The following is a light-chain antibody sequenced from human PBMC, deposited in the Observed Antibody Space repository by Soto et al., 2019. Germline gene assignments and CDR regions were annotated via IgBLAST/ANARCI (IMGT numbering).Light chain of an antibody. CDR3: CSYAGSSTDWV. V-gene: IGLV2-23*02. CDR2: EVS. J-gene: IGLJ3*02. Sequence: QSALTQPASVSGSPGQSITISCTGTSSDVGSYNLVSWYQQHPGKAPKLMIYEVSNRPSGVSNRFSGSKSGNTASLTISGLQAEDEADYYCCSYAGSSTDWVFGGGTKLTVL. CDR1: SSDVGSYNL.